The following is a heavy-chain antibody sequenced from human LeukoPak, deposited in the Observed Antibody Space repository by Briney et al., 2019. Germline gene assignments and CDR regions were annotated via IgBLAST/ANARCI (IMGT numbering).Heavy chain of an antibody. CDR3: VRNSGELGT. D-gene: IGHD2-21*01. CDR1: GFTVSNNY. CDR2: IYSAGGT. V-gene: IGHV3-53*01. Sequence: GGSLRLSCAASGFTVSNNYMSWVRRAAGKGLEWVALIYSAGGTYYADSVKGRFTISRDNSKNTLHLQMNSLRAEDTAVYYCVRNSGELGTWGQGTLVTVSS. J-gene: IGHJ5*02.